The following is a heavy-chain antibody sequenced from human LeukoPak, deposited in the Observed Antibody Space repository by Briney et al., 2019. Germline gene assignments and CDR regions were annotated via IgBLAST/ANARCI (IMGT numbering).Heavy chain of an antibody. V-gene: IGHV4-39*07. Sequence: SETLSLTCTVSGGSIKSSRYYWGWIRQPPGKGLEWIGHIYYSGTTYHHPSLRSRVIISIDTSENQFSLKVRSVTAADTAVYYCARSFVSATGPMDYWGQGTLVTVSS. D-gene: IGHD2-2*01. CDR3: ARSFVSATGPMDY. CDR2: IYYSGTT. CDR1: GGSIKSSRYY. J-gene: IGHJ4*02.